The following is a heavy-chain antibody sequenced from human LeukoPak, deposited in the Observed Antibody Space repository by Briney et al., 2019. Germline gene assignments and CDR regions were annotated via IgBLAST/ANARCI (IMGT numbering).Heavy chain of an antibody. D-gene: IGHD6-13*01. J-gene: IGHJ4*02. CDR3: ARGSAAAGVFDY. Sequence: QPGGSLILSCAASGFTFSSYEMNWVRQAPGKGLEWVSYISSSGSTIYYADSVKGRFTISRDNAKDSLYLQMNSLRAEDTAVYYCARGSAAAGVFDYWGQGTLVTVSS. CDR1: GFTFSSYE. CDR2: ISSSGSTI. V-gene: IGHV3-48*03.